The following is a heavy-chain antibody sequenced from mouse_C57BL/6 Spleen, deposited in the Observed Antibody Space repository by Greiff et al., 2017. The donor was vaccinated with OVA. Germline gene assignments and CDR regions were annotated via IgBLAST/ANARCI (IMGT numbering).Heavy chain of an antibody. CDR3: ARIYYGNYVEFAY. D-gene: IGHD2-1*01. CDR1: GFSLTSYG. CDR2: IWSGGST. Sequence: VQLQQSGPGLVQPSQSLSITCTVSGFSLTSYGVHWVRQSPGKGLEWLGVIWSGGSTDYNAAFISRLSISKDNSKSQVFFKMNSLQADDTAIYYCARIYYGNYVEFAYWGQGTLVTVSA. V-gene: IGHV2-2*01. J-gene: IGHJ3*01.